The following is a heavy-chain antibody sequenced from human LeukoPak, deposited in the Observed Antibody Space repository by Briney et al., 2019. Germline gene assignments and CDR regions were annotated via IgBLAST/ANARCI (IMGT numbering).Heavy chain of an antibody. CDR1: GFIFNNYA. CDR3: AKASWVSSADAVL. D-gene: IGHD3-16*01. CDR2: LRGDGET. V-gene: IGHV3-23*01. Sequence: AGGSLRLSCAASGFIFNNYAMSWVRQAPARGLEWVSSLRGDGETFYADSVKGRFTLSRDDSRNTVYLQLNNLRFEDTAVYYCAKASWVSSADAVLWGQGTLVTVSS. J-gene: IGHJ1*01.